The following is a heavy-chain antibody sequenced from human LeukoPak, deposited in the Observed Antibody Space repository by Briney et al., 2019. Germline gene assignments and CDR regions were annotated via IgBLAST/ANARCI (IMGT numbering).Heavy chain of an antibody. CDR2: IYHSGST. J-gene: IGHJ5*02. Sequence: SETLSLTCAVSGGSISSGGYSWSWIRQPPGKGLEWIGYIYHSGSTYYNPSLKSRVTISVDRSKNQFSLKLSSVTAADTAVYYCARHVAVLGPMGGLNWFDPWGQGTLVTVSS. D-gene: IGHD2-8*02. CDR3: ARHVAVLGPMGGLNWFDP. V-gene: IGHV4-30-2*01. CDR1: GGSISSGGYS.